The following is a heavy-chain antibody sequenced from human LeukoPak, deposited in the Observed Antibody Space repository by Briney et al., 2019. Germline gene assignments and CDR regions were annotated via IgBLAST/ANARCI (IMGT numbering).Heavy chain of an antibody. CDR1: GGTFSSYA. CDR3: ARVPTQRSYGYFDY. J-gene: IGHJ4*02. Sequence: ASVKVSCKASGGTFSSYAISWVRQAPGQGLEWMGRIIPILGIANYAQKFQGRVTMTTDTSTSTAYMELRSLRSDDTAVYYCARVPTQRSYGYFDYWGQGTLVTVSS. V-gene: IGHV1-69*04. D-gene: IGHD1-26*01. CDR2: IIPILGIA.